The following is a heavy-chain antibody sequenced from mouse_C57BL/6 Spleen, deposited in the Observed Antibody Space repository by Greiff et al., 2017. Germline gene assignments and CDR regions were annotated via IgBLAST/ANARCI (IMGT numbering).Heavy chain of an antibody. D-gene: IGHD4-1*01. CDR1: GYTFTDYE. CDR3: TRLLGN. V-gene: IGHV1-15*01. J-gene: IGHJ2*01. Sequence: QVQLKESGAELVRPGASVTLSCKASGYTFTDYEMHWVKQTPVHGLEWIGAIDPETGGTAYNQKFKGKAILTADKSSSTAYMELRSLTSEDSAVYYCTRLLGNWGQGTTLTVSS. CDR2: IDPETGGT.